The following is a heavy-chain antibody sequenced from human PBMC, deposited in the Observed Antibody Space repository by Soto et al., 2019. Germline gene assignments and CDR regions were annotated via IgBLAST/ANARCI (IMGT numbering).Heavy chain of an antibody. CDR3: ARGRGLYNSGRSQLDS. CDR2: IIPRVGTT. CDR1: GDSFTKYT. J-gene: IGHJ4*02. V-gene: IGHV1-69*01. D-gene: IGHD1-1*01. Sequence: QVQVVQSGAEVKKPGSSVRVSCKASGDSFTKYTVNWVRQAPRQGLEWMGGIIPRVGTTNYAPTLQDRVTLTADASMNTVYMELSSLRSDDTALYYCARGRGLYNSGRSQLDSWGQGTLVTVSS.